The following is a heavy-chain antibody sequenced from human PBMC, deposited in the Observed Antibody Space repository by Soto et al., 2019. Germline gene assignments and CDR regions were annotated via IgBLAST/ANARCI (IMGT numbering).Heavy chain of an antibody. Sequence: GESLKISCNGSGYSFAGYLITWVRQKPGKGLELLGRIDSSDSQTYYIPSFRGNVTILATKSITILLLQLCRPRGSDTAMYXCVRHIYDRDTGRNLQYYFDSGSQGSRVTVSS. CDR1: GYSFAGYL. CDR2: IDSSDSQT. J-gene: IGHJ4*02. V-gene: IGHV5-10-1*02. CDR3: VRHIYDRDTGRNLQYYFDS. D-gene: IGHD2-8*02.